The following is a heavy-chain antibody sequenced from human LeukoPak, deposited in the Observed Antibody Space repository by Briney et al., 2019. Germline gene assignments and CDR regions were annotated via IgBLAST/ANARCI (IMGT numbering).Heavy chain of an antibody. D-gene: IGHD2/OR15-2a*01. Sequence: PGGSLRLSCAASGFTFSSYAMHWVRQAPGKGLEWVAVISYDGSNKYYADSVKGRFTISRDNSKNTLYLQMNSLRAEDTAVYYCARDKYFNGVFDCWGQGTLVTVSS. J-gene: IGHJ4*02. CDR2: ISYDGSNK. CDR1: GFTFSSYA. V-gene: IGHV3-30-3*01. CDR3: ARDKYFNGVFDC.